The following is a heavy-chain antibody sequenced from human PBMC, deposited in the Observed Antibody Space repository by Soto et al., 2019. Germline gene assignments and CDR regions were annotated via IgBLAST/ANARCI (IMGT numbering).Heavy chain of an antibody. D-gene: IGHD3-10*01. J-gene: IGHJ4*02. CDR3: SYGSSFDY. Sequence: SETLSLTCTVSGASLRSGSYYWSWIRQPPGKGLEWIGYISHSGRTNYDPSLKSRLTMSVDTSQNQFSLQLNSVTAADTAVDECSYGSSFDYWGQGTLVTVSS. CDR2: ISHSGRT. CDR1: GASLRSGSYY. V-gene: IGHV4-61*01.